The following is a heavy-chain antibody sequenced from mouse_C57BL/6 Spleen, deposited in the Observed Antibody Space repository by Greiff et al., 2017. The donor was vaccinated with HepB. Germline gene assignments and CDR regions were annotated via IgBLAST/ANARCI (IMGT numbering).Heavy chain of an antibody. CDR3: ASPYSNYWYFDV. CDR1: GYSITSGYY. J-gene: IGHJ1*03. D-gene: IGHD2-5*01. V-gene: IGHV3-6*01. CDR2: ISYDGSN. Sequence: EVKLQESGPGLVKPSQSLSLTCSVPGYSITSGYYWNWIRQFPGNKLEWMGYISYDGSNNYNPSLKNRISLTRYTSKNQFFLKLNSVTTEDTATYYCASPYSNYWYFDVWGTGTTVTVSS.